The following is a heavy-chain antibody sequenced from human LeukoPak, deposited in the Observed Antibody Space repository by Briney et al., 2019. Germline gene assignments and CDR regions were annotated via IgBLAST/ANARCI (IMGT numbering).Heavy chain of an antibody. V-gene: IGHV1-46*01. CDR2: INPSGGST. CDR3: ARGVRVPATITYWFDP. Sequence: ASVQVSFKASGYTFTTYYMHWARQAPGQGLEWMGIINPSGGSTSYAQKFQGRVTMTRDTSTSTVYMELSSLRSEDTAVYYCARGVRVPATITYWFDPWGQGTLVTVSS. J-gene: IGHJ5*02. CDR1: GYTFTTYY. D-gene: IGHD2-2*02.